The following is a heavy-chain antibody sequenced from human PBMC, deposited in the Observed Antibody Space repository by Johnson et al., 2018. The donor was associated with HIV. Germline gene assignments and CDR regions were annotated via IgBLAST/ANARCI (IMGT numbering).Heavy chain of an antibody. V-gene: IGHV3-30*03. CDR3: ARGDRSTYYRRGAFDI. Sequence: VQLVESGGGLVKPGGSLRLSCAASGFNLSDYYMSWIRQAPGKGLEWVAVISYDGNNKYYADSVKGRFTISRDNSKNTLYLQMNSLRAEDTAVYYCARGDRSTYYRRGAFDIWGQGTMVTVSS. J-gene: IGHJ3*02. CDR1: GFNLSDYY. D-gene: IGHD1-26*01. CDR2: ISYDGNNK.